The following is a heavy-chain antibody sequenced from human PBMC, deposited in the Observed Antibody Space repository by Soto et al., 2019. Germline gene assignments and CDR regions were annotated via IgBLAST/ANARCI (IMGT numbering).Heavy chain of an antibody. Sequence: PGESLKISCKGSGYSFTSYWIGWVRQMPGKGLEWMGIIYPGGSDTRYSPSFQGQVTISADKSISTAYLQWSSLRASDTAMYYCARLQYYYGSGSYYWSGFDTWGQGTLVTVSS. CDR2: IYPGGSDT. V-gene: IGHV5-51*01. CDR1: GYSFTSYW. CDR3: ARLQYYYGSGSYYWSGFDT. J-gene: IGHJ5*02. D-gene: IGHD3-10*01.